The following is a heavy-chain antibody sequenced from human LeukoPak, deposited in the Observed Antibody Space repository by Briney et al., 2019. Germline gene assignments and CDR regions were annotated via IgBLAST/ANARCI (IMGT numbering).Heavy chain of an antibody. CDR3: ARDGYYYGSGSYYKPDY. Sequence: ASVKVSCKASGYTFTGYYMHWVRQAPGQGLEWMGWINPNSGGTNYAQKFQGRVTMTRDTSISTAYMELSRLRSDDTAVYYCARDGYYYGSGSYYKPDYWGQGTLVTVSS. V-gene: IGHV1-2*02. CDR2: INPNSGGT. D-gene: IGHD3-10*01. J-gene: IGHJ4*02. CDR1: GYTFTGYY.